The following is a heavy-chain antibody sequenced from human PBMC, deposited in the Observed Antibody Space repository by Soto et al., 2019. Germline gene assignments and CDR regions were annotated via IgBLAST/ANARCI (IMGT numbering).Heavy chain of an antibody. CDR1: GYSFTSYW. Sequence: PGESLKISCKGSGYSFTSYWISWVRQMPGKGLEWMGRIDPSDSYTNYSPSFQGHVTISADKSISTAYLQWSSLKASDTAMYYCAREYYDRSGYSIFDIWGQGTMVTVSS. D-gene: IGHD3-22*01. V-gene: IGHV5-10-1*01. CDR2: IDPSDSYT. J-gene: IGHJ3*02. CDR3: AREYYDRSGYSIFDI.